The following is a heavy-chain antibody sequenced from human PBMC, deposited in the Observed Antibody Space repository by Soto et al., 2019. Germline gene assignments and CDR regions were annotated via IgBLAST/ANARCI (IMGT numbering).Heavy chain of an antibody. Sequence: QVQLVESGGGLVKPGGSLRLSCAASGFTFSDFYMSSIRQAPGKGLEWISYISSGSTNIFYADSVKGRFTVSRDNAKNSVYLQMDSLRAEDTAVYYCARDRNAAGSDYWGQGTLVTVSS. V-gene: IGHV3-11*01. J-gene: IGHJ4*02. CDR3: ARDRNAAGSDY. CDR2: ISSGSTNI. CDR1: GFTFSDFY. D-gene: IGHD1-1*01.